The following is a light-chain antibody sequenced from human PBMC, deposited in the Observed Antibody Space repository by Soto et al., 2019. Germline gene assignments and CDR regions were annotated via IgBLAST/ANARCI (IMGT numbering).Light chain of an antibody. CDR2: EVS. V-gene: IGLV2-14*01. J-gene: IGLJ1*01. CDR1: SSDVGGYNY. CDR3: SSYTTSITLV. Sequence: QSALTQPASVSGSPGQSITISCTGTSSDVGGYNYVSWYQQHPGKAPKLMIYEVSNRPSGVSNRFSGSKSGNTASLTISGLQAEDEAGYYCSSYTTSITLVFGTGTKLTVL.